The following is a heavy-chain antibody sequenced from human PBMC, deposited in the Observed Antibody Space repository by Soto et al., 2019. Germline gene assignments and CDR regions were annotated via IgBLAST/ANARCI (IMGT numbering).Heavy chain of an antibody. CDR3: ARRTYDSGWSHYFDY. CDR2: ISPGDSNT. Sequence: PGESLKISCKASGYNFNFTNYWIAWVRQMPGKDLEWMGVISPGDSNTRYSPSFQGQVTFSADKSLNTAYLQWNTLRASDTAMYYFARRTYDSGWSHYFDYWGQGTLVTVSS. CDR1: GYNFNFTNYW. V-gene: IGHV5-51*01. J-gene: IGHJ4*02. D-gene: IGHD3-22*01.